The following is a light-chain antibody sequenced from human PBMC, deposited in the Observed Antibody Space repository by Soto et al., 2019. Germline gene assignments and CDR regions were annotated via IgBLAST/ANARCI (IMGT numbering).Light chain of an antibody. CDR1: SSNIGADYH. CDR3: QSYDNSLSGVI. J-gene: IGLJ2*01. V-gene: IGLV1-40*01. Sequence: QSVMTQPPSVSGAPGQKVTISCTGSSSNIGADYHVHWYQQLPGTAPKLLIYDNNNRPSGVPDRFSSSKSGTSASLAITGLQAEDEADYFCQSYDNSLSGVIFGGGTKLTVL. CDR2: DNN.